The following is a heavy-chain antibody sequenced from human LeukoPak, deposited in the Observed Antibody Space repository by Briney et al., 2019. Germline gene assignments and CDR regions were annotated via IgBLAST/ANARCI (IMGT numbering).Heavy chain of an antibody. CDR2: IYTSGST. D-gene: IGHD2-2*01. CDR3: ARDWWYQLLRGWFDP. CDR1: GGSISSYY. Sequence: PSETLSLTCTVSGGSISSYYWSWIRQPAGKGLEWIGRIYTSGSTNYNPSLKSRVTMSVDTSKNQFSLKLSSVTAADTAVYYCARDWWYQLLRGWFDPWGQGTLVTVSS. J-gene: IGHJ5*02. V-gene: IGHV4-4*07.